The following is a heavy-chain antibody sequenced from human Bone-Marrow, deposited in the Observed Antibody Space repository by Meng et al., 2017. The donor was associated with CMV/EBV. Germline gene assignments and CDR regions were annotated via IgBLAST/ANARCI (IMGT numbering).Heavy chain of an antibody. V-gene: IGHV4-4*02. CDR3: ARENPYYDFWSGYYADY. J-gene: IGHJ4*02. D-gene: IGHD3-3*01. CDR2: IYHSGST. Sequence: GPISSSNWWRWVRQPPGKGLEWIGEIYHSGSTNYNPSLKSRVTISVDKSKNQFSLKLSSVTAADTAVYYCARENPYYDFWSGYYADYWGQGTLVTVSS. CDR1: GPISSSNW.